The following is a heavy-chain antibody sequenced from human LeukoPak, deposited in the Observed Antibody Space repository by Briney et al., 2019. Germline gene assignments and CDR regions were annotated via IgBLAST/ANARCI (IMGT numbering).Heavy chain of an antibody. CDR1: GFTFSSYA. D-gene: IGHD5-18*01. CDR2: ISGSGGST. CDR3: VKDRRRGYSYGYLDDY. V-gene: IGHV3-23*01. Sequence: PGGSLRLSCAASGFTFSSYAMSWVRQAPGKGLEWVSAISGSGGSTYYADSVKGRFTISRDNSKNTLYLQMSSLRAEDTAVYYCVKDRRRGYSYGYLDDYWGQGTLVTVSS. J-gene: IGHJ4*02.